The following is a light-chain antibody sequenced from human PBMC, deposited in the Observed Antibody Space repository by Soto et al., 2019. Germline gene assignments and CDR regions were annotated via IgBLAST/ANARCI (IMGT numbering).Light chain of an antibody. CDR2: KAT. J-gene: IGKJ4*01. CDR1: QSVQTW. CDR3: DQSNLYFT. V-gene: IGKV1-5*03. Sequence: SPSTVPADVRERVTMSCRASQSVQTWLAWFQQKPGKAPKLLIYKATTLETGVPSRFSGSGSETEFTLSIISIPADAFVPYNCDQSNLYFTFREGTKVDI.